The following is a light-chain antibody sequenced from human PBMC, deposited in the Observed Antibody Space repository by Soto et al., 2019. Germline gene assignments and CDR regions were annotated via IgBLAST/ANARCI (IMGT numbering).Light chain of an antibody. Sequence: QSVLPQPPSASGTPGQRVTISCTGSSSNIGAGYEAHWYQQVPGTAPKLLIYENNNRPSGVPDRFSGSKSGNSASLAITGLQAEDEAEYYCHSYDSSLSGYVFGTGTKLTVL. V-gene: IGLV1-40*01. CDR1: SSNIGAGYE. J-gene: IGLJ1*01. CDR3: HSYDSSLSGYV. CDR2: ENN.